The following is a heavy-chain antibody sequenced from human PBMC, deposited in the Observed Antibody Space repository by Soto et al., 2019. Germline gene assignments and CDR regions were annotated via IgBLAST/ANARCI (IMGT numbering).Heavy chain of an antibody. J-gene: IGHJ6*03. CDR1: GFTFSNAW. CDR2: IKSKIAGGTT. D-gene: IGHD6-13*01. CDR3: ANIPGGRAAARYYYYYMDV. V-gene: IGHV3-15*01. Sequence: PGGSLRLSCAASGFTFSNAWMSWVRKAPGKGLEWIGRIKSKIAGGTTDYAGSVKGRFTISREDSKDTLYLQMNSLRAEDTAVYYCANIPGGRAAARYYYYYMDVWGKGTTVTVSS.